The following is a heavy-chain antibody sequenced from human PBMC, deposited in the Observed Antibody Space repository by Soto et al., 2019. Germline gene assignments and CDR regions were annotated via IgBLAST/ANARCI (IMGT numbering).Heavy chain of an antibody. J-gene: IGHJ6*02. D-gene: IGHD3-9*01. CDR3: AKGEDVLRYFDRLSYRYGMDV. CDR2: ISYDEIDK. CDR1: GFTFTSHA. Sequence: PGGSLRLSCAASGFTFTSHAMHWVRQTPGKGLEWVAAISYDEIDKKYASSVKGRFTVSRDNSKNTLYLQMNSLRAEDTAVYYCAKGEDVLRYFDRLSYRYGMDVWGQGTTVTVSS. V-gene: IGHV3-30*18.